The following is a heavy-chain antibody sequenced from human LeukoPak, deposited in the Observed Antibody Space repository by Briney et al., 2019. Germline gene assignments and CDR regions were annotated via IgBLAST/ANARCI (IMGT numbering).Heavy chain of an antibody. D-gene: IGHD1-1*01. CDR2: IYSGDST. V-gene: IGHV3-66*01. Sequence: GGSLRLSCAASGFTVSSNYMSWVRQAPGKGLEWVSVIYSGDSTNYADSVKGRFTISRDDSENTAYLQMNSLKIEDTAVYYCTTYRTGHYWGQGALVTVSS. CDR1: GFTVSSNY. J-gene: IGHJ4*02. CDR3: TTYRTGHY.